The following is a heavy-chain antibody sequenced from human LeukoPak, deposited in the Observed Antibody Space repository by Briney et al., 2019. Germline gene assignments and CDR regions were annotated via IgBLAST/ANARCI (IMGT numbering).Heavy chain of an antibody. CDR2: INHSGST. V-gene: IGHV4-39*07. D-gene: IGHD1-1*01. Sequence: SETLSLTCTVSGGSISSSGYYWSWIRQPPGKGLEWIGEINHSGSTNYNPSLKSRVTISVDTSKNQFSLKLSSVTAADTAVYYCARAWKGTRKIDYWGQGTLVTVSS. CDR3: ARAWKGTRKIDY. J-gene: IGHJ4*02. CDR1: GGSISSSGYY.